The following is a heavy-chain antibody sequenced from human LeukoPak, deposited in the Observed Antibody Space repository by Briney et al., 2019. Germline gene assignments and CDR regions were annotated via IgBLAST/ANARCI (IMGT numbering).Heavy chain of an antibody. D-gene: IGHD3-22*01. CDR1: GGSISSSNW. CDR3: ARVWYYDSSGLLDY. V-gene: IGHV4-4*02. J-gene: IGHJ4*02. CDR2: INHSGST. Sequence: SETLSLTCAVSGGSISSSNWWSWVRQPPGKGLEWIGEINHSGSTNYNPSLKSRVTISVDKSKNQFSLKLSSVTAADTAVYYCARVWYYDSSGLLDYWGQGTLVTVSS.